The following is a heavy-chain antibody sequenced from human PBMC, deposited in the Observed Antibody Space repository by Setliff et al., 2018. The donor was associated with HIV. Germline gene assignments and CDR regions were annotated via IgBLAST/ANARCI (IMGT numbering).Heavy chain of an antibody. D-gene: IGHD3-3*01. CDR3: TRDVCYDFGSDY. Sequence: GASVKVSCKASGYTFTGYYMHWVRQAPGQGLEWMGWINPNSGGTNYAQKFQGRVTMTRDTSISTAYMELSRLSSDDTALYYCTRDVCYDFGSDYWGQGTMVTVSS. CDR2: INPNSGGT. CDR1: GYTFTGYY. V-gene: IGHV1-2*02. J-gene: IGHJ4*02.